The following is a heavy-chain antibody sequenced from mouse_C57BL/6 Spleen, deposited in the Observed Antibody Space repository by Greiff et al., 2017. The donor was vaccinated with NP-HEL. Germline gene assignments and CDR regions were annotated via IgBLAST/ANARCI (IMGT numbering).Heavy chain of an antibody. Sequence: VKLMESGAELVRPGASVTLSCKASGYTFTDYEMHWVKQTPVHGLEWIGAIDPETGGTAYNQKFKGKAILTADKSSSTAYMELRSLTSEDSAVYYCTPITTVVAGDFDYWGQGTTLTVSS. D-gene: IGHD1-1*01. V-gene: IGHV1-15*01. CDR3: TPITTVVAGDFDY. J-gene: IGHJ2*01. CDR1: GYTFTDYE. CDR2: IDPETGGT.